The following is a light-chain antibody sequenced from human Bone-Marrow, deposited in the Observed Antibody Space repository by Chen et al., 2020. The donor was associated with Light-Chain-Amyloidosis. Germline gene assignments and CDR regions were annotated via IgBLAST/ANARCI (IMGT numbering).Light chain of an antibody. Sequence: QSALTPPAPAPGSPGQPIPIPCPGTSSDVGGDNHVSWYQQHPDKAPKLMIYEVTNRPSWVPDRFSGSKSDNTASLTISGLQTEDEADYFCSSYTITNTLVFGSGTRVTVL. CDR1: SSDVGGDNH. CDR3: SSYTITNTLV. J-gene: IGLJ1*01. CDR2: EVT. V-gene: IGLV2-14*01.